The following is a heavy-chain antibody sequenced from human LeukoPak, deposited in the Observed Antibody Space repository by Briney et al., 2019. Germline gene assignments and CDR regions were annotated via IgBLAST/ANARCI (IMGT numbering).Heavy chain of an antibody. Sequence: SETLSLTRIVSGASVSSYFWSWIRQPPGKGLEYIGNIYYSGSTNYNPSLKSRVTISLDTSKNQFSLKLSSVTAADTAVYYCATTQQWLAFDYWGQGILVTVSS. V-gene: IGHV4-59*02. J-gene: IGHJ4*02. D-gene: IGHD6-19*01. CDR1: GASVSSYF. CDR3: ATTQQWLAFDY. CDR2: IYYSGST.